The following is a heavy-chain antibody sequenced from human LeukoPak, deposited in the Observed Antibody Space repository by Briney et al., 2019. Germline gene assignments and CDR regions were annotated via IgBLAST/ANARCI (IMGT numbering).Heavy chain of an antibody. CDR1: GGSISSSSYY. Sequence: ETLSLTCTVSGGSISSSSYYWGWIRQPPGKGLEWIGSIYYSGSTYYNPSLKSRVTISVDTSKNQFSLKLSSVTAADTAVYYCASLSRSGSYPDYWGQGTLVTVSS. J-gene: IGHJ4*02. CDR2: IYYSGST. CDR3: ASLSRSGSYPDY. V-gene: IGHV4-39*07. D-gene: IGHD1-26*01.